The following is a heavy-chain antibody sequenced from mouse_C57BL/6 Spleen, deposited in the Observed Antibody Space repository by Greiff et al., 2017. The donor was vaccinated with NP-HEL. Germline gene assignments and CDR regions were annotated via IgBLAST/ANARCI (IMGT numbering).Heavy chain of an antibody. J-gene: IGHJ2*01. CDR3: TTPNWGDY. CDR1: GFNIKDDY. D-gene: IGHD4-1*01. V-gene: IGHV14-4*01. CDR2: IDPENGDT. Sequence: VQLQQSGAELVRPGASVKLSCTASGFNIKDDYMHWMKQRPEQGLEWIGWIDPENGDTEYASKFQGKATITADTSSNTAYLQLSSLTSEDTAVYYCTTPNWGDYWGQGTTLTVSS.